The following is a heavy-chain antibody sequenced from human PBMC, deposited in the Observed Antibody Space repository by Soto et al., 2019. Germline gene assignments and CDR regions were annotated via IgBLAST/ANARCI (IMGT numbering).Heavy chain of an antibody. CDR1: GGSNTSTNYY. CDR3: ARHDFYGSGSYYRKGFYYYFGLAV. CDR2: IYYTGNT. D-gene: IGHD3-10*01. Sequence: SETLSLTCTVSGGSNTSTNYYWGWIRQPPGKGLEWIGSIYYTGNTFYNPSLKSRVTLSADTSKNQFSLKVTSVTAADTAVYYCARHDFYGSGSYYRKGFYYYFGLAVWGQGTTVTVCS. V-gene: IGHV4-39*01. J-gene: IGHJ6*02.